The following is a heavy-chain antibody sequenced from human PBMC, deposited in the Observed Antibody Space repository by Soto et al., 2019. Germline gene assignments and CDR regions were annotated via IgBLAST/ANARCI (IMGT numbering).Heavy chain of an antibody. CDR3: ARGSKDSYPGSRIFDF. J-gene: IGHJ4*02. CDR1: GFPFSDHA. V-gene: IGHV3-23*01. CDR2: ITGRGDST. D-gene: IGHD3-10*01. Sequence: GGSLRLSCAASGFPFSDHAMHWVRQTPGKGLEWVSAITGRGDSTYYADSVKGRFTISRDNSKKTLYLQMSSLRADDSAVYFCARGSKDSYPGSRIFDFWGRGTLVTVSS.